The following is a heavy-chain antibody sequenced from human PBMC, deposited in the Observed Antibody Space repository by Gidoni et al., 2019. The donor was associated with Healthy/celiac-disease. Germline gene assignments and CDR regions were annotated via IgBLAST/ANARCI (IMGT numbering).Heavy chain of an antibody. V-gene: IGHV1-69*01. CDR3: ARGGFRVATIRSWFDP. CDR1: GGPFSSYA. CDR2: IIPIFGTA. J-gene: IGHJ5*02. Sequence: QVQLVQSGAAGKKPGSSVKVSCKASGGPFSSYAISWVRQAPGQGLEWMGGIIPIFGTANYAQKFQGRVTITADESTSTAYMELSSLRSEDTAVYYCARGGFRVATIRSWFDPWGQGTLVTVSS. D-gene: IGHD5-12*01.